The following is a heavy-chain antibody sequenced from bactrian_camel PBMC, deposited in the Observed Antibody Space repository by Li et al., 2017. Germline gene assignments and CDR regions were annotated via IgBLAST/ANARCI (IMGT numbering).Heavy chain of an antibody. CDR1: GFTFSEYA. J-gene: IGHJ6*01. V-gene: IGHV3S11*01. CDR2: IYSDGKIT. Sequence: VQLVESGGGLVQPGGSLRLSCAASGFTFSEYAMNWVRQAPGKGLEWVCSIYSDGKITHYVDSVKGRFTISRDNAKDTMYLQLNGLKSEDTALYYCAADVGDVVFDSRARKSFGYWGQVTQVTV. CDR3: AADVGDVVFDSRARKSFGY.